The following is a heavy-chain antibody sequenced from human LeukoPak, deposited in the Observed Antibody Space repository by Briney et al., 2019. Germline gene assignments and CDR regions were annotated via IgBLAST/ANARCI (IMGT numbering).Heavy chain of an antibody. J-gene: IGHJ4*02. CDR3: ARDYDRAVAGTGSLDY. V-gene: IGHV3-48*03. D-gene: IGHD6-19*01. Sequence: GGSLRLSCAASGFTFSSYEMNWVRQAPGKGLEWVSYISSSGSTIYYADSVKGRFTISRDNAKNSLYRQMNSLRAEDTAVYYCARDYDRAVAGTGSLDYWGQGTLVTVSS. CDR2: ISSSGSTI. CDR1: GFTFSSYE.